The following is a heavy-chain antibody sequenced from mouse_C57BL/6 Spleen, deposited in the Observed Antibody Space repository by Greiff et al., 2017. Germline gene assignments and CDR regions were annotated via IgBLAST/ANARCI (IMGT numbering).Heavy chain of an antibody. J-gene: IGHJ2*01. CDR3: ARDYYGLYYFDY. V-gene: IGHV1-52*01. CDR1: GYTFTSYW. Sequence: QVQLKESGAELVRPGSSVKLSCKASGYTFTSYWMHWVKQRPIQGLEWIGNIDPSDSETHYNQKFKDKATLTVDKSSSTAYMQLSSLTSEDSAVYDCARDYYGLYYFDYWGQGTTLTVSS. CDR2: IDPSDSET. D-gene: IGHD1-1*01.